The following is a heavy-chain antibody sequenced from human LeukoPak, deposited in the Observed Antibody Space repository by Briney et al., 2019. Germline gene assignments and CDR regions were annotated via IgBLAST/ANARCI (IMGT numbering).Heavy chain of an antibody. CDR1: GFTFSDYY. V-gene: IGHV3-11*06. CDR3: ARGGSGSYYYLSEYFHH. D-gene: IGHD1-26*01. J-gene: IGHJ1*01. CDR2: ISSGGTYT. Sequence: AGGSLRLSCAASGFTFSDYYMSWIRQAPGKGLEWVSYISSGGTYTNYADSVKGRFTITRDNAKNSLYLQMNSLRAEDTAVYYCARGGSGSYYYLSEYFHHWGQGTLVTVSS.